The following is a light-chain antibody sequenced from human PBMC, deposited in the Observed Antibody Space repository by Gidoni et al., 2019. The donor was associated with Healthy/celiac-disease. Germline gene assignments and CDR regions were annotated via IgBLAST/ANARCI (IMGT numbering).Light chain of an antibody. CDR2: AAS. CDR3: QHSYSTPFT. CDR1: QSIRSY. J-gene: IGKJ1*01. Sequence: DIQVNQSPSSLSASVGDRVTITCRASQSIRSYLNWYQQKPGKAPKLLIYAASSLQSWVPSRFSGSVSGTAFTLTISSLQPEYFATYYCQHSYSTPFTFGQGTKVEIK. V-gene: IGKV1-39*01.